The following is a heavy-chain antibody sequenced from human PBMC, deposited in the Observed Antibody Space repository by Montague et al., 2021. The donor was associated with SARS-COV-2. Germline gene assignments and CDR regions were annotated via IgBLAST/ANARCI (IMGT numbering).Heavy chain of an antibody. V-gene: IGHV2-5*02. D-gene: IGHD6-25*01. CDR2: IYWDDDN. CDR1: GFSLSTSGVG. CDR3: AHSIAAIEAESSYYYYYYGMDV. Sequence: PALVKPTQTLTLTCTFSGFSLSTSGVGVGWIRQPPGKALEWLALIYWDDDNRYSPSLKSRLTITKDTSKNQVVLTMTNMDPVDTATYYCAHSIAAIEAESSYYYYYYGMDVWGQGTTVTVSS. J-gene: IGHJ6*02.